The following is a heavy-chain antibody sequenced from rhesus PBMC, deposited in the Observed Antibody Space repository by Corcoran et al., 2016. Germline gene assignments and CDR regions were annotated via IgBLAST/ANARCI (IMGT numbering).Heavy chain of an antibody. J-gene: IGHJ4*01. CDR1: GFTFSSYD. V-gene: IGHV3-136*01. CDR2: ISYTGKTM. CDR3: TREGYYFDY. Sequence: EVQLVESGGGLVQPGGSLRLSCAASGFTFSSYDMSWVRQAPGKGLEWFSYISYTGKTMYYADSVKGRFTISRDNAKNSLSLQMSSLRAEDTAVYYCTREGYYFDYWGQGVLVTVSS.